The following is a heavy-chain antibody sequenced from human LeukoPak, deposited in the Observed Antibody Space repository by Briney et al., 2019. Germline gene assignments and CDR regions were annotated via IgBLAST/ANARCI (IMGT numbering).Heavy chain of an antibody. CDR1: GFTFSSYS. CDR3: ARDKHFWSGSPLGY. D-gene: IGHD3-3*02. J-gene: IGHJ4*02. CDR2: ISSSSSYI. V-gene: IGHV3-21*01. Sequence: GGSLRLSCAASGFTFSSYSMNWVRQAPGKGLEWVSSISSSSSYIYYADSVKGRFTISRDNAKNSLYLQMNSLRAEDTAVYYCARDKHFWSGSPLGYWGQGTLVTVSS.